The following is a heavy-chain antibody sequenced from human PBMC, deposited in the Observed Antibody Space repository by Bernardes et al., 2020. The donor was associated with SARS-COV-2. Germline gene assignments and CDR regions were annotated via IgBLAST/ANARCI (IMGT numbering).Heavy chain of an antibody. CDR1: GFTFSSYA. J-gene: IGHJ4*02. D-gene: IGHD3-22*01. CDR2: ISYDGSNK. CDR3: ARGGYDSSGYYSLRGDY. V-gene: IGHV3-30-3*01. Sequence: GSLRLSCAASGFTFSSYAMHWVRQAPGKGLEWVAVISYDGSNKYYADSVKGRFTISRDNSKNTLYLQMNSLRAEDTAVYYCARGGYDSSGYYSLRGDYWGQGTLVTVSS.